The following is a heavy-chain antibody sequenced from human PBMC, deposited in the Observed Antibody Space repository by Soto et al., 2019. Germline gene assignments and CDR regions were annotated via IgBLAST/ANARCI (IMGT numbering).Heavy chain of an antibody. CDR1: GVSISSYF. J-gene: IGHJ4*02. CDR3: AKCITMVRGVIIEYYFDY. V-gene: IGHV4-59*12. CDR2: TYHRGST. Sequence: PSETLSLTCSVSGVSISSYFWSWIRQPPGRGLEWIGYTYHRGSTNYSPSLKSRVAISLDTSENQFSLKLSSVTAADTAVYYCAKCITMVRGVIIEYYFDYWGQGTLVTVSS. D-gene: IGHD3-10*01.